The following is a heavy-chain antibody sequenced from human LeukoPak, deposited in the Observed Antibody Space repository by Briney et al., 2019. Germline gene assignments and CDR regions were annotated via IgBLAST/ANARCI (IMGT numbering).Heavy chain of an antibody. V-gene: IGHV3-48*03. D-gene: IGHD3-22*01. J-gene: IGHJ4*02. Sequence: QTGGSLRLSCAASGFTFSSYEMNWVRQAPGKGLEWVSYISSSGSTIYYADSVKGRFTISRDNAKNSLYLQMNSLRAEDTAVYYCARVTGYMIEDYFDYWGQGTLVTVSS. CDR2: ISSSGSTI. CDR3: ARVTGYMIEDYFDY. CDR1: GFTFSSYE.